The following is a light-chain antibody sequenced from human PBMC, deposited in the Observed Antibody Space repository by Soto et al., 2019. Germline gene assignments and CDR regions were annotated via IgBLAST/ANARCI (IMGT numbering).Light chain of an antibody. J-gene: IGKJ5*01. CDR1: QGIAGS. Sequence: IRLTQSPSSLSASVGDRVAITCRASQGIAGSLAWYQQKQGKAPKLLIYSASTLQSGVPSRFSGSGSETDFTLTITSLQPEDCATYYCHHLYNYPFNFGQGTRLEIK. CDR3: HHLYNYPFN. CDR2: SAS. V-gene: IGKV1-9*01.